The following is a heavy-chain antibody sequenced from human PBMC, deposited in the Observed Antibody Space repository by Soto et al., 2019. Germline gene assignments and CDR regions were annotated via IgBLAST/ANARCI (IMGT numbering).Heavy chain of an antibody. Sequence: QVQLVESGGGLVKPGGSLRLSCAASGFTFSDYYMSWIRQAPGKGLEWVSYISSSGSTIYYADSVKGRFTISRDNAKNSLYLQMNSPRVEDTAVYYCASTKLERHLAFGWFDPWGQGTLVTVSS. CDR2: ISSSGSTI. D-gene: IGHD1-1*01. J-gene: IGHJ5*02. V-gene: IGHV3-11*01. CDR1: GFTFSDYY. CDR3: ASTKLERHLAFGWFDP.